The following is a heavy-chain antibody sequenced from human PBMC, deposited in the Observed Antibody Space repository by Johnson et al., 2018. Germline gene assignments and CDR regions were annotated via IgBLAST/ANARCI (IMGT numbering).Heavy chain of an antibody. CDR1: GFSLSNHW. D-gene: IGHD4-11*01. CDR3: ARENGYSEGYEGHDASDI. Sequence: VQSGGSLRLSCAASGFSLSNHWMTWVRQVPGKGLEWVANIKQDGSAPYYADSVKGRFTISRDNAKNSLSLQMNSLRGEDTAVYYCARENGYSEGYEGHDASDIWGPGTMVTVSS. CDR2: IKQDGSAP. V-gene: IGHV3-7*01. J-gene: IGHJ3*02.